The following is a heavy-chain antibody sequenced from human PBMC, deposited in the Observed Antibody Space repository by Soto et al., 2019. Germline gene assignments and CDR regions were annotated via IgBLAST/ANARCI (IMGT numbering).Heavy chain of an antibody. V-gene: IGHV4-59*01. CDR3: ARDLWGYCGTDCYPLDV. D-gene: IGHD2-21*02. J-gene: IGHJ6*02. CDR1: GGSISRYY. CDR2: MYNTGST. Sequence: SETLSLTCTVSGGSISRYYLSWIRQPPGKGLEWIGYMYNTGSTVYNPPFKSRVTISVDTSKNQFSLKLNSVTAADTAVYYCARDLWGYCGTDCYPLDVWGQGTTVTVSS.